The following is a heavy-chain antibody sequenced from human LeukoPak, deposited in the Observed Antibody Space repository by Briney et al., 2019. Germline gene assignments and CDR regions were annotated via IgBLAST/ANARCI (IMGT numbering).Heavy chain of an antibody. J-gene: IGHJ4*02. CDR1: GFIFSNYG. V-gene: IGHV3-74*01. CDR2: INSDGINT. CDR3: ARGALDYFDY. Sequence: GGSLRLSCAASGFIFSNYGMHWVRQAPGKGLVWVSRINSDGINTSYADSVKGRFTISRDNAKNSLYLQMNSLRAEDTAVYYCARGALDYFDYWGQGTLVTVSS.